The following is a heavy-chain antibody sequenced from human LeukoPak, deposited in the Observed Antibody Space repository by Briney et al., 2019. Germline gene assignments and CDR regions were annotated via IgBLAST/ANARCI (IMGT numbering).Heavy chain of an antibody. CDR2: ISGSDGST. CDR3: VKEGSSSSNFYNWFDP. D-gene: IGHD6-6*01. Sequence: PGGSLRLSCAASGFTFSSYVMSWVRQAPGKGLEWVSGISGSDGSTYYADSVKGRFTISRDNSKNTLYLQMNSLRAEDTAIYYCVKEGSSSSNFYNWFDPWGQGTLVTVSS. J-gene: IGHJ5*02. CDR1: GFTFSSYV. V-gene: IGHV3-23*01.